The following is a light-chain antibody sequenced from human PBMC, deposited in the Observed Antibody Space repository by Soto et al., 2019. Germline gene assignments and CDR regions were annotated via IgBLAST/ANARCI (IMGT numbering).Light chain of an antibody. CDR3: QQYGTSHRT. CDR1: QSVSNNY. Sequence: EIVMTQSPATLSVSPGERATLSCRASQSVSNNYLAWYQQKPGQAPRLLIYGASNRATGIPDRFSGSGSGTDFTLTISKLEPEDLAVYYCQQYGTSHRTFGQGTKVDIK. V-gene: IGKV3-20*01. J-gene: IGKJ1*01. CDR2: GAS.